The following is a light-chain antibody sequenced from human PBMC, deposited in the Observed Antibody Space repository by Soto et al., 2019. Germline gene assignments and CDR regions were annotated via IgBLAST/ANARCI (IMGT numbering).Light chain of an antibody. V-gene: IGKV1-5*03. CDR3: QQYSSDST. Sequence: DIQMTQSPSTLSASVGDRVTITCRASQSVNSWLAWYQQKPGKATKLLIYRASSLENGVPSRFGGRGSVTEFIFTISSLQPDDSATYYCQQYSSDSTFGQGNKVEIK. J-gene: IGKJ1*01. CDR2: RAS. CDR1: QSVNSW.